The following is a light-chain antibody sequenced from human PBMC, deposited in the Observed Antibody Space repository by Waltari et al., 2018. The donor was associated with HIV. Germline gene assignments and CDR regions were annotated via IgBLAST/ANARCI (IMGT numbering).Light chain of an antibody. CDR1: QSLLYSSDNKNY. Sequence: DIVMTQSPDSLAVSLGERATINCKSSQSLLYSSDNKNYLAWYQQKPGHPPKLLIYWASTRESGVPYRFSGSGSGTDFTLTINSLQAEDVAVYYCQQYYSTLALTFGGGTKVEIK. V-gene: IGKV4-1*01. J-gene: IGKJ4*01. CDR2: WAS. CDR3: QQYYSTLALT.